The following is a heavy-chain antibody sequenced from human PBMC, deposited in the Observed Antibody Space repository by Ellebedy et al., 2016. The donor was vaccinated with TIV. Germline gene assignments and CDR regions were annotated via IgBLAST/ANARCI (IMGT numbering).Heavy chain of an antibody. CDR3: AGSGSPTLSVWFDP. Sequence: PGGSLRLSCATSGFIFSTYSMNWVRQAPGKGLEWVSSISSTSIHTYYADSVKGRFTISRDNAKNSLYLQMNSLRADDTAVYYCAGSGSPTLSVWFDPWGQGTLVTVSS. D-gene: IGHD1-26*01. J-gene: IGHJ5*01. CDR1: GFIFSTYS. V-gene: IGHV3-21*01. CDR2: ISSTSIHT.